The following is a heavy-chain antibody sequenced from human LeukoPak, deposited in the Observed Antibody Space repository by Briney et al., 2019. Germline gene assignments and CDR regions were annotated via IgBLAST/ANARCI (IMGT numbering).Heavy chain of an antibody. V-gene: IGHV3-7*01. Sequence: GGSLRLSCTASGFAFSDYWMSWVRQAPGKGLEWLANINQDGSQTSYVDSVGGRFTISRDNAKNSLYLQMNSLRADDTAVYYCARDSSPRYSGYDWVYWGRGTLVTVSS. J-gene: IGHJ4*02. CDR1: GFAFSDYW. CDR2: INQDGSQT. CDR3: ARDSSPRYSGYDWVY. D-gene: IGHD5-12*01.